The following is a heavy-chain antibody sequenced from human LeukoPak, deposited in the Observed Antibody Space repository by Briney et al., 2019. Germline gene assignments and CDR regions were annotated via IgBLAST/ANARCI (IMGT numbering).Heavy chain of an antibody. Sequence: GGSLRLSCAASGFTFSSYAMAWVRQAPGKGLEWVSVINESGDTTYYAASVKGLFTISRDSSKNTLYLQLSSLRAEDTALYYCAKADSTSLNWFDPWGQGTLVTVSS. CDR2: INESGDTT. CDR3: AKADSTSLNWFDP. V-gene: IGHV3-23*01. CDR1: GFTFSSYA. D-gene: IGHD2-21*01. J-gene: IGHJ5*02.